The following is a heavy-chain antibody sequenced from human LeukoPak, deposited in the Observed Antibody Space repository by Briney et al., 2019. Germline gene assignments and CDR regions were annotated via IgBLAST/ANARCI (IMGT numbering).Heavy chain of an antibody. J-gene: IGHJ4*02. CDR1: GGSISSGSYY. V-gene: IGHV4-61*02. CDR3: ARADHDYYDSSGYLGY. Sequence: RASQTLSLTCTVSGGSISSGSYYWSWIRQPARKGLEWIGRIYTSGSTKYNTSLKSRVTVSVDTSKNQFSLKLSSVTAADTAVYYCARADHDYYDSSGYLGYWGQGTLVTVSS. D-gene: IGHD3-22*01. CDR2: IYTSGST.